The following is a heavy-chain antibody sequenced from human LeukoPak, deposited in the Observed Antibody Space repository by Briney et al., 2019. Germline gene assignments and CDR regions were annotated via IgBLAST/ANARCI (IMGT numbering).Heavy chain of an antibody. CDR3: APSYYDVGGFNY. CDR1: GGTFSSYA. V-gene: IGHV1-69*13. D-gene: IGHD1-26*01. J-gene: IGHJ4*02. CDR2: IIPIFGTA. Sequence: SVKVSCKASGGTFSSYAISWVRQAPGQGLEWMGGIIPIFGTANYAQKFQGRVTITADESTSTAYMELSSLRSEDTAVYYCAPSYYDVGGFNYGGQEPLVPVSS.